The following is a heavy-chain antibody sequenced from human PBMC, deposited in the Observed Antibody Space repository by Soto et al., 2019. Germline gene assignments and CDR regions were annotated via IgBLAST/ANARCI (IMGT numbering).Heavy chain of an antibody. Sequence: SETLSLTCTVSGMSIRSSGYYGSWVRQHPGKGLEWIGYVHYSGSTDYIPSLKSRVTISIDTSKNQFSLRLTSLTAADTAVYYCARDTSGLSDLLTEEYSYYGLDVWGQGTTVTVSS. CDR3: ARDTSGLSDLLTEEYSYYGLDV. D-gene: IGHD3-9*01. J-gene: IGHJ6*02. CDR1: GMSIRSSGYY. V-gene: IGHV4-31*03. CDR2: VHYSGST.